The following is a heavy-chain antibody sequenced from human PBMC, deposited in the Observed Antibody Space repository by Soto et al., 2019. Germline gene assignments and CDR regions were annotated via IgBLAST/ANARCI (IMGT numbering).Heavy chain of an antibody. Sequence: GCLLLPCAASGFTFSSYAMSGVRQAPGKGLEWVSAISGSGGSTYYADSVKGRFTISRDNSKNTLYLQMNSLRAEDTAVYYCEKLPHLPAAHLYYYYGMDVWGQGTKVTVYS. V-gene: IGHV3-23*01. CDR2: ISGSGGST. J-gene: IGHJ6*02. CDR1: GFTFSSYA. D-gene: IGHD2-2*01. CDR3: EKLPHLPAAHLYYYYGMDV.